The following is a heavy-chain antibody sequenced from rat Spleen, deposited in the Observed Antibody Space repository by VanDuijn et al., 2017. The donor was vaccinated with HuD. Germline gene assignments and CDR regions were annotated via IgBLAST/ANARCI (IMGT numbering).Heavy chain of an antibody. D-gene: IGHD5-1*01. Sequence: QVQLKESGPGLVQPSQTLSLTCTVSGFSLTSYHVSWVRQPPGKGLEWMGVIWTGGSTAYNSLRKSRLSISRDTSKSQVFLKMNSLQTEDTATYYCARGGELDWFAYWGQGTLVTVSS. CDR1: GFSLTSYH. CDR2: IWTGGST. J-gene: IGHJ3*01. CDR3: ARGGELDWFAY. V-gene: IGHV2-43*01.